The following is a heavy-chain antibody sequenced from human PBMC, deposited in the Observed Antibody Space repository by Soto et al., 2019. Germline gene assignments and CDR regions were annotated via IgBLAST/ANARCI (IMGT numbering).Heavy chain of an antibody. D-gene: IGHD4-4*01. V-gene: IGHV3-7*03. CDR1: GFTFSSYC. CDR3: ARGKSAEGGDYSIYRPIDY. CDR2: VKHDGSET. J-gene: IGHJ4*02. Sequence: HPVGSLRLSCEASGFTFSSYCMTWVRQAPGKGLEWVANVKHDGSETFYVDSVKGRFTISRDNAKNSLYLQVNSLRPEDTAVYYCARGKSAEGGDYSIYRPIDYWGQGTLVTVSS.